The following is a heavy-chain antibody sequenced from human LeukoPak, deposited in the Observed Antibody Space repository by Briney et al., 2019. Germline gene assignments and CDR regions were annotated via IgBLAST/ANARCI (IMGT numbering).Heavy chain of an antibody. CDR2: INPNTGGA. Sequence: GASVKVSCKASGYTFTAYYLHWVRQAPGQGLEWMGWINPNTGGAKYAQKFQGRLTMTRDTSINTVYMELSRLRSDDTAVYYCARGGYSREWVFDYWGQGTLVTVSS. V-gene: IGHV1-2*02. D-gene: IGHD6-13*01. CDR3: ARGGYSREWVFDY. CDR1: GYTFTAYY. J-gene: IGHJ4*02.